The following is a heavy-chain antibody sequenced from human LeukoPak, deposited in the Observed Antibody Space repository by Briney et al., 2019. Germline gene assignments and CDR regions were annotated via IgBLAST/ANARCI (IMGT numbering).Heavy chain of an antibody. D-gene: IGHD1-26*01. Sequence: ASVKVSCKASGFTFTSSAMQWVRQARGQRLEWIGWIVVGSGNTNYAQKFQERVIITRDMSTSTAYMELSSLRSEDTAVYYCAADPVGATPPIFDYWGQGTLVTVSS. CDR2: IVVGSGNT. CDR3: AADPVGATPPIFDY. J-gene: IGHJ4*02. V-gene: IGHV1-58*02. CDR1: GFTFTSSA.